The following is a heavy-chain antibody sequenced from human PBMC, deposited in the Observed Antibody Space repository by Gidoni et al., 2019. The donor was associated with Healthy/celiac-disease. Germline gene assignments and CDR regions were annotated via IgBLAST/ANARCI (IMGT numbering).Heavy chain of an antibody. D-gene: IGHD3-3*01. V-gene: IGHV1-69*08. CDR3: AREVLDDFWSGYYFYYYGMDV. CDR2: IIPILGIA. J-gene: IGHJ6*02. Sequence: QVQLVQSGAEVKKPGSSVKVSCKASGGTFSSYTISWVRQAPGQGLEWMGRIIPILGIANYAQKFQGRVTITADKSTSTAYMELSSLRSEDTAVYYCAREVLDDFWSGYYFYYYGMDVWGQGTTVTVSS. CDR1: GGTFSSYT.